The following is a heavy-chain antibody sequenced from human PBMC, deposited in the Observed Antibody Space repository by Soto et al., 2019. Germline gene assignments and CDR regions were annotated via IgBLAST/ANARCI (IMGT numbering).Heavy chain of an antibody. Sequence: GGGVEVSCKASGYTFTRCDMLLDLQPPGRGVELVGWINPNSGGTNYAQKFQGWVTMTRDTSISTAYMELSRLRSGDTAVYYCARDHVSAGYDILTGYDYYYYGMDVWGQGTTVTVSS. CDR3: ARDHVSAGYDILTGYDYYYYGMDV. D-gene: IGHD3-9*01. CDR1: GYTFTRCD. CDR2: INPNSGGT. V-gene: IGHV1-2*04. J-gene: IGHJ6*02.